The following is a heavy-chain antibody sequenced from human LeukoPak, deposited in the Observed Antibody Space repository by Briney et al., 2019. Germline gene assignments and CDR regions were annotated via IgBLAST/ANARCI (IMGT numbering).Heavy chain of an antibody. D-gene: IGHD2-2*01. J-gene: IGHJ4*02. CDR1: GGSISSYF. V-gene: IGHV4-59*01. CDR3: ARVFRYCSSTSCYRGEGYYFDY. CDR2: IYDSEST. Sequence: SETLSLTCTVSGGSISSYFWNWIRQPPGKGLEWIGYIYDSESTNYNPSLKSRVTISVDTSKNQFSLKLSSVTAADTAVYYCARVFRYCSSTSCYRGEGYYFDYWGQGTLVTVSS.